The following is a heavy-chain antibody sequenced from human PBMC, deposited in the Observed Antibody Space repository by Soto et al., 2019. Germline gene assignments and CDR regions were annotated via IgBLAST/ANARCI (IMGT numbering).Heavy chain of an antibody. CDR1: GYSFTSYW. CDR3: ASGTYYYDSSGYYSPGPSYYGMDV. V-gene: IGHV5-10-1*01. CDR2: IDPSDSYT. Sequence: PGESLKISCKGSGYSFTSYWISWVRQMPGKGLEWMGRIDPSDSYTNYSPSFQGHVTISADKSISTAYLQWSSLKASDTAMYYCASGTYYYDSSGYYSPGPSYYGMDVWGQRTTVTVSS. D-gene: IGHD3-22*01. J-gene: IGHJ6*02.